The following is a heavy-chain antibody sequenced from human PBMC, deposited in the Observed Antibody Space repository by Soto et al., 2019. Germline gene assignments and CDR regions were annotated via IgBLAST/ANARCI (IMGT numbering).Heavy chain of an antibody. Sequence: SETLSLSCSVSGGSISSGAYYWSWIRQHPGKGLEWIGYIYYSGSTCYNPSLKSRVTISVDTSKNQFSLKLSSVTAADTAVYYCASSYDFWSGSYPRYYYYAMDVWGQGTTVTVS. J-gene: IGHJ6*02. CDR1: GGSISSGAYY. V-gene: IGHV4-31*03. CDR3: ASSYDFWSGSYPRYYYYAMDV. CDR2: IYYSGST. D-gene: IGHD3-3*01.